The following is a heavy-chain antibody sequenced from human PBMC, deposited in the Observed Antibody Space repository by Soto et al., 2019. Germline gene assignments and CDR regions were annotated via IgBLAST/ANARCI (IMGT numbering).Heavy chain of an antibody. CDR2: ISGYNGNT. CDR3: ARGATLSPSFHGLDA. CDR1: GYNFSNYG. J-gene: IGHJ6*02. Sequence: QVQLVQSGAEVKKPGASVKVSCKASGYNFSNYGITWVRQAPGHGLEWLGWISGYNGNTHFAQRRQGKVNVTADTATRTAYMEVTSLRPDDTAIYYCARGATLSPSFHGLDAWGQGTTVTVSS. V-gene: IGHV1-18*01. D-gene: IGHD3-10*01.